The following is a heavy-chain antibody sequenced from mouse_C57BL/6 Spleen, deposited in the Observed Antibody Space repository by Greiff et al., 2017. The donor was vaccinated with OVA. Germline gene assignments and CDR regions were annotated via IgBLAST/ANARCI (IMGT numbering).Heavy chain of an antibody. V-gene: IGHV1-64*01. Sequence: VKLQQPGAELVKPGASVKLSCKASGYTFTSYWMHWVKQRPGQGLEWIGMIHPNSGSTNYNEKFKSKATLTVDKSSSTAYMQLSSLTSEDSAVYYCAKGGNPYYYAMDYWGQGTSVTVSS. D-gene: IGHD1-1*02. J-gene: IGHJ4*01. CDR1: GYTFTSYW. CDR3: AKGGNPYYYAMDY. CDR2: IHPNSGST.